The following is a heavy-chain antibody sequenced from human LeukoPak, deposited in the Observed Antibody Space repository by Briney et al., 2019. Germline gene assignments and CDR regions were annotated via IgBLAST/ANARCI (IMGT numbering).Heavy chain of an antibody. J-gene: IGHJ4*02. V-gene: IGHV3-23*01. CDR1: GFTFSSYV. D-gene: IGHD2-2*01. CDR3: AKVGLVVPAAPPNY. CDR2: ISGSGGST. Sequence: GESLKISCAASGFTFSSYVMSWVRQAPGKGLEWVSAISGSGGSTYYADSVKGRFTISRDNSKNTLYLQMNSLRAEDTAVYYCAKVGLVVPAAPPNYWGQGTLVTVSS.